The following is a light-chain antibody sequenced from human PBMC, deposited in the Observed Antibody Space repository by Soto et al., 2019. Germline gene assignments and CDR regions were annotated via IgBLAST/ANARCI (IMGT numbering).Light chain of an antibody. CDR1: SSNIGGNS. CDR3: GSWDSSLSAYV. J-gene: IGLJ1*01. CDR2: DDN. V-gene: IGLV1-51*01. Sequence: QSVLTQPPSVSAAPGQKVTISCSGSSSNIGGNSVSWYQQPPGTAPKLLIYDDNKRPSGIPDRFSGSKSGTSATLGITGFQTGDEADYYCGSWDSSLSAYVFGPGTNVTV.